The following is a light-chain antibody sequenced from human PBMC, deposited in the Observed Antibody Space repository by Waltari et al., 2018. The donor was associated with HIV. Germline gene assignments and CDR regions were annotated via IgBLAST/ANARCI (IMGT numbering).Light chain of an antibody. CDR3: SSYTGSSTLYV. CDR1: SSDVGGYNY. V-gene: IGLV2-14*03. J-gene: IGLJ1*01. CDR2: DVS. Sequence: QSALTQPASVSGSPGQSITISCTGRSSDVGGYNYVSRYQQHPGKAPKLMIFDVSNRPSGVSNRFSASKSGNTASLTISGLQAEDEADYYCSSYTGSSTLYVFGTGTKVTVL.